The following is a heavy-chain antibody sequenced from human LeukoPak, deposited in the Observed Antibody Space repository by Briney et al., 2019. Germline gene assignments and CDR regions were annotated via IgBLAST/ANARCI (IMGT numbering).Heavy chain of an antibody. V-gene: IGHV1-2*02. CDR1: GYTFTDYY. CDR2: INPDTGVT. J-gene: IGHJ4*02. CDR3: ARDGALDY. Sequence: ASVKVSCKASGYTFTDYYMHWVRQAPGQGLEWMGWINPDTGVTNCAQKFQGRVTMTRDTSITTAYMELSRLTSDDSAVYYCARDGALDYWGLGTLVTVSS. D-gene: IGHD3-16*01.